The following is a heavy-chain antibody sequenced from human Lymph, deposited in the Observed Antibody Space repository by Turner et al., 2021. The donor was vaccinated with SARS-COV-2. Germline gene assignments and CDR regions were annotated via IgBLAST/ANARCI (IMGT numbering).Heavy chain of an antibody. D-gene: IGHD5-18*01. J-gene: IGHJ6*02. CDR1: GITVSRNY. CDR3: ARDLDTAGGMDV. V-gene: IGHV3-53*04. CDR2: IDSGGSS. Sequence: EVQLVESGGGLVQPGGSLSLSCAASGITVSRNYMSWVRQAPGKGLEWVSVIDSGGSSYYADSVKGRFTISRHNSKNTLYLQMNSLRAEDTAVYYCARDLDTAGGMDVWGQGTTVTVSS.